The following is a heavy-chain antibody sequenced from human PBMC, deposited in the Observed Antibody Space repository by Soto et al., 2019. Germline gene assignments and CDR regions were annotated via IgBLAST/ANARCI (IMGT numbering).Heavy chain of an antibody. Sequence: PSETLSLTCTVSGGSITSGDYYWSWIRQPPGKGPEWIGYIYHSGSTYHSPSLKSRLTISVDTSKNQFSLKLSSVTAADTAAYYCARVDGSNYYYYGMDVWGQGTTVTVSS. J-gene: IGHJ6*02. CDR3: ARVDGSNYYYYGMDV. D-gene: IGHD3-10*01. CDR1: GGSITSGDYY. V-gene: IGHV4-30-4*01. CDR2: IYHSGST.